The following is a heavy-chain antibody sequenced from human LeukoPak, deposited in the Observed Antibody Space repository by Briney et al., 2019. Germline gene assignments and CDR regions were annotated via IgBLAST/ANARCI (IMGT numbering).Heavy chain of an antibody. CDR1: GGSISSGDYY. CDR3: ARDVGHPYYYDSSGYPC. Sequence: SQTLSLTCTVSGGSISSGDYYWSWIRQPPGKGLEWIGYIYYSGSTYYNPSLKSRVTISVDTSKIQFSLKLSSVTAADTAVYYGARDVGHPYYYDSSGYPCWGQGTLVTVSS. D-gene: IGHD3-22*01. CDR2: IYYSGST. J-gene: IGHJ4*02. V-gene: IGHV4-30-4*08.